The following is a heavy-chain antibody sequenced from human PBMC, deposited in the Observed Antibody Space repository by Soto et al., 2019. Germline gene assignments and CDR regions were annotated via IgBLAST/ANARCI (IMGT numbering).Heavy chain of an antibody. CDR2: IYTSGST. D-gene: IGHD6-6*01. CDR1: GGSISSYY. Sequence: SETLSLTCTVSGGSISSYYWSWIRQPAGKGLEWIGRIYTSGSTNYNPSLKSRVTMSVDTSKNQFSLKLSSVTAADTAVYCCARDRVAARPSVYYYYYGMDVWGQGTTVTVSS. J-gene: IGHJ6*01. CDR3: ARDRVAARPSVYYYYYGMDV. V-gene: IGHV4-4*07.